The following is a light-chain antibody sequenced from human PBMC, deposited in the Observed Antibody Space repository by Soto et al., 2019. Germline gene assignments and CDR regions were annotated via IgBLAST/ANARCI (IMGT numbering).Light chain of an antibody. J-gene: IGLJ1*01. CDR2: EVS. CDR1: SSDVGTYNY. CDR3: TSYTRDTALV. V-gene: IGLV2-14*01. Sequence: QSALTHPASVSGSPGQSITISCTGTSSDVGTYNYVSWYQHHPGKAPKLIIYEVSNRPSGVSNRFSGSKSGSTASLTISGLQAEDEADYHCTSYTRDTALVFGTGTKVTV.